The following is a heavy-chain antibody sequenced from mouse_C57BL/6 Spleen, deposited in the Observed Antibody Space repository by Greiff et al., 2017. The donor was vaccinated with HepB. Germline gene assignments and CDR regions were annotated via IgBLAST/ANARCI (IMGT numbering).Heavy chain of an antibody. D-gene: IGHD1-1*01. CDR3: AGVATTVVAPYAMDY. Sequence: VQLQQSGAELVKPGASVKISCKASGYAFSSYWMNWVKQRPGKGLEWIGQIYPGDGDTNYNGKFKGKATLTADKSSSTAYMQLSSLTSEDSAVYFCAGVATTVVAPYAMDYWGQGTSVTVSS. J-gene: IGHJ4*01. V-gene: IGHV1-80*01. CDR1: GYAFSSYW. CDR2: IYPGDGDT.